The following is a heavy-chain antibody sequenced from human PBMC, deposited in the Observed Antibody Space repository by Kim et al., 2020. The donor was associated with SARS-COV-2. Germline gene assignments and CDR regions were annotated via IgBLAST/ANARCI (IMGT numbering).Heavy chain of an antibody. V-gene: IGHV1-18*01. D-gene: IGHD1-26*01. CDR1: GYTFTSYG. CDR2: ISAYNGNT. Sequence: ASVKVSCKASGYTFTSYGISWVRQAPGQGLEWMGWISAYNGNTNYAQKLQGRVTMTTDTSTSTAYMELRSLRSDDTAVYYCARREVNIHYYYYGMDVWRQGTTVTVSS. CDR3: ARREVNIHYYYYGMDV. J-gene: IGHJ6*02.